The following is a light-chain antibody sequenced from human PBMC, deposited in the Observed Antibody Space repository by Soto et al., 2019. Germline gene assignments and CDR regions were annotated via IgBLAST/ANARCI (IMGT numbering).Light chain of an antibody. J-gene: IGLJ1*01. CDR1: SSDVGNYNR. Sequence: QSALTQPPSVSGSPGQSVAISCTGTSSDVGNYNRVSWYQQPPGTAPRLMIYDVSNRPSGVPDRFSGSKSGNTASLTISGLQADDEADYYCSSYTTSSTYVFGNGTKVTI. CDR3: SSYTTSSTYV. CDR2: DVS. V-gene: IGLV2-18*02.